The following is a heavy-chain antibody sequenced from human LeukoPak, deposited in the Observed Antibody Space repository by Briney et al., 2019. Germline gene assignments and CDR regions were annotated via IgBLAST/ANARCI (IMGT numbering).Heavy chain of an antibody. CDR2: ISSSSTYI. Sequence: GGSLRLSCAASGFTFSSYSMNWVRQAPGEGLEWVSFISSSSTYIYYADSVKGRFTISRDNAKNSLYLQMNSLRAEDTAVYYCARAGIADTYYFDYWGQGTLVTVSS. J-gene: IGHJ4*02. V-gene: IGHV3-21*01. D-gene: IGHD6-13*01. CDR3: ARAGIADTYYFDY. CDR1: GFTFSSYS.